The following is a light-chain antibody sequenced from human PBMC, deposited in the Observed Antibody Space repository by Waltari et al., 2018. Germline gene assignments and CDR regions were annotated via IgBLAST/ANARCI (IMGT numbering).Light chain of an antibody. V-gene: IGLV3-19*01. J-gene: IGLJ2*01. CDR2: DKN. Sequence: SSELTQDPAVSVAMGQTVRITCQGDSLRSYYASWYQQRPGQAPILFMYDKNNRPFWVPDRFSGASSHNTASLTITGAQAEDEASYYCHSRDASGVAGSFGGGTKLTVL. CDR3: HSRDASGVAGS. CDR1: SLRSYY.